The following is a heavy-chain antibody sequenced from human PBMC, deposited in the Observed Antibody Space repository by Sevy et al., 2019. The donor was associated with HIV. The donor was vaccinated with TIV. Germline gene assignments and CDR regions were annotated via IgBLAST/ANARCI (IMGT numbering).Heavy chain of an antibody. CDR3: AVITIFGVVTDNWFDP. Sequence: SLTCTVSAGSISSSSYYWGWIRQPPGKGLEWIGSIYYSGSTYYNPSLKSRVTISVDTSKNQVSLKLSSVTAADTAVYYCAVITIFGVVTDNWFDPWGQGTRVTVSS. CDR2: IYYSGST. D-gene: IGHD3-3*01. V-gene: IGHV4-39*01. CDR1: AGSISSSSYY. J-gene: IGHJ5*02.